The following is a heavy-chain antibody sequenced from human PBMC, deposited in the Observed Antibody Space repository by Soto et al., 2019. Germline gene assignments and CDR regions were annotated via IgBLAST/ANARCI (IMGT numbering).Heavy chain of an antibody. D-gene: IGHD4-17*01. Sequence: QLQLQESGPGLVKPSETLSLTCTVSGGSISSSSYYWGWIRQPPGKGLEWIGSIYYSGSTYYNPSLKSRVTISVDTSKNQFSLKLSSVTAADTAVYYCARLEIGTVTRDFDYWGQGTLVTVSS. J-gene: IGHJ4*02. CDR1: GGSISSSSYY. CDR3: ARLEIGTVTRDFDY. CDR2: IYYSGST. V-gene: IGHV4-39*01.